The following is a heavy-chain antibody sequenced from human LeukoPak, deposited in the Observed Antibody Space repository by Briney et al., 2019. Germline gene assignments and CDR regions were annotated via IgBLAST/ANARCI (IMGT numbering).Heavy chain of an antibody. V-gene: IGHV1-69*05. CDR1: GGTFSSYA. Sequence: GASVKVSCRASGGTFSSYAIIWVRQAPGQGLEWMGGIIPIFGTANYAQKFQGRVTITTDESTSTAYMELSSLRSEDTAVYYCARDNDFWSGYRNWFDPWGQGTLVTVSS. D-gene: IGHD3-3*01. CDR2: IIPIFGTA. CDR3: ARDNDFWSGYRNWFDP. J-gene: IGHJ5*02.